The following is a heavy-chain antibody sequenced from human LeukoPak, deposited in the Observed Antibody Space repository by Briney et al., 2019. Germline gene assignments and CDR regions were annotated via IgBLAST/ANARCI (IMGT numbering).Heavy chain of an antibody. Sequence: PGGSLRLSCAASGFTVSSNEMSWVRQAPGKGLEWVPSISGGSTYYADSVKGRFTISRDNAKNSLYLQMNSLRAEDTAVYYCARDLRVVPSYFDYWGQGTLVTVSS. CDR2: ISGGST. CDR1: GFTVSSNE. V-gene: IGHV3-38-3*01. D-gene: IGHD2-15*01. CDR3: ARDLRVVPSYFDY. J-gene: IGHJ4*02.